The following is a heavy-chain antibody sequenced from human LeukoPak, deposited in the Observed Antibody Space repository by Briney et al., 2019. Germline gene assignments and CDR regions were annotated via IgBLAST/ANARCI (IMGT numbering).Heavy chain of an antibody. CDR2: IRFDASNK. CDR3: AKESDRSSSGYFYFNY. V-gene: IGHV3-30*02. D-gene: IGHD5-12*01. CDR1: GFTFSGSA. J-gene: IGHJ4*02. Sequence: GGSLRLSCAASGFTFSGSAMHWVRQAPGKGLEWVSFIRFDASNKYYTDSVKGRFTISRDNSKTPLYLQMNSLRAEDTAVYYCAKESDRSSSGYFYFNYWGQGTLVTVSS.